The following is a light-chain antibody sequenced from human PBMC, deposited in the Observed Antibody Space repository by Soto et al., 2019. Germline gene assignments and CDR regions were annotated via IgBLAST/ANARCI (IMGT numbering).Light chain of an antibody. CDR3: QQLNSYLLTWT. CDR2: AAS. V-gene: IGKV1-9*01. J-gene: IGKJ1*01. CDR1: QGISSY. Sequence: DIQLTQSPSFLSASVGDRVTITCRASQGISSYLAWYQQKPGKAPKLLIYAASTLQSGVPSRFSGSGSGTEFTLTISSLQPEDFATYYCQQLNSYLLTWTFGQGTKVEIK.